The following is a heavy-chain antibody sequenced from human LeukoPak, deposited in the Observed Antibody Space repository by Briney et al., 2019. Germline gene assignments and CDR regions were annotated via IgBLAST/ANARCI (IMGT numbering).Heavy chain of an antibody. D-gene: IGHD1-26*01. Sequence: PGGSLRLSCAASGFTFSNAWMNWVRQAPGKGLEWVSAITGSGGRTYYADSVKGRFTISRDNSKNTLYLQMNSLRAEDTAIYYCAKEYTGTFSPFPSYFDNWGQGTLVTVSS. CDR2: ITGSGGRT. V-gene: IGHV3-23*01. J-gene: IGHJ4*02. CDR1: GFTFSNAW. CDR3: AKEYTGTFSPFPSYFDN.